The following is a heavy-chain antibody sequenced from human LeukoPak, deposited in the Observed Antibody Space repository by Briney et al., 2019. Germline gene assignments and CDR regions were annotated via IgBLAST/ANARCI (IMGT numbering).Heavy chain of an antibody. V-gene: IGHV3-74*01. CDR2: INGDGSRT. J-gene: IGHJ3*02. CDR3: ASLIADYAFDI. D-gene: IGHD2-21*01. Sequence: GGSLRLSCAASGFTFSSYWMHWVRQAPGKGLLWVSRINGDGSRTNYADSVKGRFTISRDNSKNTLYLQMNSLRAEDTAVYYCASLIADYAFDIWGQGTMVTVSS. CDR1: GFTFSSYW.